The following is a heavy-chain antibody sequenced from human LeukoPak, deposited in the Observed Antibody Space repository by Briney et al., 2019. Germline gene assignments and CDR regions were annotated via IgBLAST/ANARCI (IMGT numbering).Heavy chain of an antibody. J-gene: IGHJ4*02. CDR2: IDTNTGNP. CDR1: GYTFTKYA. V-gene: IGHV7-4-1*02. Sequence: GASVKVSRKGSGYTFTKYAISWVRQAPGQGLEYMGWIDTNTGNPTYAQGFTGGFVFSLDTSVSTAYLQISSLKAEDSAIYFCANCYDSSGFFVYWGEGTLVSVSS. CDR3: ANCYDSSGFFVY. D-gene: IGHD3-22*01.